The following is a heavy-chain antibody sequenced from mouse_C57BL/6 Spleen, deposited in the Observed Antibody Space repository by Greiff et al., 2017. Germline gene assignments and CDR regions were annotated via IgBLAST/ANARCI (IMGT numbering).Heavy chain of an antibody. Sequence: EVHLVESGGGLVKPGGSLKLSCAASGFTFSDYGMHWVRQAPEKGLEWVAYISSGSGTIYYADTVKGRYTISGDNAKNTLFLQMTSLRSEDTAMYYCARDYQAWFAYWGQGTLVTVSA. V-gene: IGHV5-17*01. CDR2: ISSGSGTI. J-gene: IGHJ3*01. D-gene: IGHD5-5*01. CDR1: GFTFSDYG. CDR3: ARDYQAWFAY.